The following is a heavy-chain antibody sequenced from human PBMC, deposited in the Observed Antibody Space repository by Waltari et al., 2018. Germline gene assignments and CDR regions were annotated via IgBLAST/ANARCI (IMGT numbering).Heavy chain of an antibody. D-gene: IGHD1-7*01. Sequence: QVQLVESGGGVVQPGRSLRLSCAASGFTFSTYALHWVRQAPGKGLEWVAVISYDGSNKYYADSVKGRFTVSRDNSKNTLYLQMNSLRAEDTAVYYCARGMGGTGTTAVDYWGQGTLVTVSS. CDR3: ARGMGGTGTTAVDY. J-gene: IGHJ4*02. CDR2: ISYDGSNK. V-gene: IGHV3-30*01. CDR1: GFTFSTYA.